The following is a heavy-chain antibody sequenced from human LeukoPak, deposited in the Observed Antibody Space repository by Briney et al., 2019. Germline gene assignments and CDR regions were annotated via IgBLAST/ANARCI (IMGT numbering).Heavy chain of an antibody. CDR3: ARHYCSFGDCYQDWGMDV. V-gene: IGHV3-33*01. D-gene: IGHD2-21*02. CDR1: GFPFGSYG. CDR2: IYFDGSNE. J-gene: IGHJ6*02. Sequence: GGSLRPSCAASGFPFGSYGMHWVRQAPGKGLEWVALIYFDGSNEYSTDSVKGRFSISRDNSKNTLYLQMNSLRAEDTAIYYCARHYCSFGDCYQDWGMDVWGQGTTVTVSS.